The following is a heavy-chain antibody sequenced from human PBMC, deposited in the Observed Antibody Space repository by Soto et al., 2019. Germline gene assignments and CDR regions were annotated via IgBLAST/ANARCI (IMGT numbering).Heavy chain of an antibody. J-gene: IGHJ3*01. CDR3: AKTANGWFSAFDF. Sequence: EVQLLESGGGLVQPGGSLRLSCAASGFTFSSYAMSWVRQAPGKGLEWVSAISGSGGTTYYADSVKGRFTFSRDDSKNTLYLQMHRLTAEDASVYYCAKTANGWFSAFDFWGQGTMVTVSS. D-gene: IGHD6-19*01. CDR2: ISGSGGTT. CDR1: GFTFSSYA. V-gene: IGHV3-23*01.